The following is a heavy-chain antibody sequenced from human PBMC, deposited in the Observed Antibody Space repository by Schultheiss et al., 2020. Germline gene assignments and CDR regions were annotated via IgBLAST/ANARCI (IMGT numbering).Heavy chain of an antibody. D-gene: IGHD3-10*01. Sequence: SETLPLTCTVSGGSISSSIYYWGWIRQPPGKGLEWIGSIYYSGSTYYNPSLKSRVTISVDTSKNQFSLKLSSVTAADTAVYYCARPGRNYFDYWGQGTLVTVSS. CDR1: GGSISSSIYY. J-gene: IGHJ4*02. CDR2: IYYSGST. CDR3: ARPGRNYFDY. V-gene: IGHV4-39*01.